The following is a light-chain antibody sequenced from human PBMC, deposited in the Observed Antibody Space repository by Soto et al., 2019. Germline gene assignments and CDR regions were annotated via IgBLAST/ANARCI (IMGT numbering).Light chain of an antibody. V-gene: IGLV2-14*01. J-gene: IGLJ2*01. Sequence: QSVLTQPASVSGSPGQSITISCTGTSSDVGAYNYVSWYQQHPGKAPTLMIYDVSNRPSGVSNRFSGSKSGNTASLTISGLQAEDEADYYCYSYTTSSTRVFGGGTKVTVL. CDR1: SSDVGAYNY. CDR2: DVS. CDR3: YSYTTSSTRV.